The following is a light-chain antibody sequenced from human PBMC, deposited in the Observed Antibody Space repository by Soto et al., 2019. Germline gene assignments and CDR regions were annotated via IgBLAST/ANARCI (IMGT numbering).Light chain of an antibody. V-gene: IGKV1-39*01. J-gene: IGKJ4*01. CDR3: QQGYRPLLT. Sequence: DIQMTQSPSSLAASVGDRVTMTCRASQNISTYVNWYQQKTRKAPELLIYVASNLQTGVPSMYSGSGSGTDFTLTISRLQFEDFATYHCQQGYRPLLTFGGGTKVE. CDR1: QNISTY. CDR2: VAS.